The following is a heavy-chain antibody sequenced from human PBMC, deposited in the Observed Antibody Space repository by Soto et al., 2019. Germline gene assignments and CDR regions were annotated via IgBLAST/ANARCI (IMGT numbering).Heavy chain of an antibody. Sequence: EVQVVESGGGLVQPGGSLRLSCVGSGFTFSAYEMNWIRQATGRGLERVSYLSRGGYTIEYADSVNGRFTVSRDDATNSHYLQMNSLRAEDTAVYFCATGLPYRGVDSWGQGTLVTVSS. CDR1: GFTFSAYE. J-gene: IGHJ4*02. CDR3: ATGLPYRGVDS. D-gene: IGHD3-10*01. V-gene: IGHV3-48*03. CDR2: LSRGGYTI.